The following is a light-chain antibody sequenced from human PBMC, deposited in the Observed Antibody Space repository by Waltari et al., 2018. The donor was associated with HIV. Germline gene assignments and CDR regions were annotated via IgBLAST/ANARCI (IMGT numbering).Light chain of an antibody. Sequence: DIQMTQSPSTLSAFVEDTVTITCWASQGIGTWLAWYQQKPGKAPKLLIHKASNLESGVPSRFSGSGSGTEFTLIIRGLQPDDSATYYCQHYSDYPWTFGQGTKVEIK. CDR1: QGIGTW. V-gene: IGKV1-5*03. CDR3: QHYSDYPWT. J-gene: IGKJ1*01. CDR2: KAS.